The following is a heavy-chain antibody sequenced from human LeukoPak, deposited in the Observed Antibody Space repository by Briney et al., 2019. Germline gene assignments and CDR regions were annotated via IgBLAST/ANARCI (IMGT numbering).Heavy chain of an antibody. CDR1: GFTFSNYW. Sequence: PGGSLRLSCAASGFTFSNYWMHWVRQAPGRGLEWVSAISPSGGTTYYADSVKGRFTISRDNSKNTLYLQMNSLRAEDTAVYYCASLRLVSGSYSDFDYWGQGTLVTVSS. V-gene: IGHV3-23*01. CDR2: ISPSGGTT. D-gene: IGHD1-26*01. J-gene: IGHJ4*02. CDR3: ASLRLVSGSYSDFDY.